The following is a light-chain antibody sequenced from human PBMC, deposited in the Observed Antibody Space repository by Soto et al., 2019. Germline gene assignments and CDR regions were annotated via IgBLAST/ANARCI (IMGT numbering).Light chain of an antibody. J-gene: IGKJ1*01. CDR1: QGISGW. V-gene: IGKV1-12*01. Sequence: DIQMPQSPSSVSASVGDRLTITCRASQGISGWLAWYQQKPGKAPNLLIYDASTLRNGVPSRFSGSGSGTYFTLTISNLQPEDFATYYCQQANSFPPWTFGQGTKVDIK. CDR3: QQANSFPPWT. CDR2: DAS.